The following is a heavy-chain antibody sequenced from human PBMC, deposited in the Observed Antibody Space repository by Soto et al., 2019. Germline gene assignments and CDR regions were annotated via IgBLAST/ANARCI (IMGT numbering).Heavy chain of an antibody. D-gene: IGHD6-13*01. V-gene: IGHV3-33*01. CDR1: GFTFSSYG. CDR3: AGGRGYSSIGPYDNWFDP. CDR2: IWYDGSNK. Sequence: QVQLVESGGGVVQPGRSLRLSCAASGFTFSSYGMHWVRQAPGKGLEWVAVIWYDGSNKYYADSVKGRFTISRDNSKNTRYLQMNSLRAEDTAVYYGAGGRGYSSIGPYDNWFDPWGQGTLVTVSS. J-gene: IGHJ5*02.